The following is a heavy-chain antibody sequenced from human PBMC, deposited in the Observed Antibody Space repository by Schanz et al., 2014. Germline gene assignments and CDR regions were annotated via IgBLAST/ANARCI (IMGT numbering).Heavy chain of an antibody. V-gene: IGHV1-18*01. CDR2: ISAYNGNT. Sequence: QIQLVQSGPEVKKPGATVKVSCKASGYIFINSGISWVRQAPGQGLEWMGWISAYNGNTKYPQKRQGRFTMTTDTSTSTAYMELRSLRSDDTAVYYCARDRRFFDRDDLYYFDSWGQGTLVTVCS. CDR3: ARDRRFFDRDDLYYFDS. D-gene: IGHD3-3*01. J-gene: IGHJ4*02. CDR1: GYIFINSG.